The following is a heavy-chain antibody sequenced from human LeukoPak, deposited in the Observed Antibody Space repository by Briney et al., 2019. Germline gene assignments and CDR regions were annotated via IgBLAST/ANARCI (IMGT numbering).Heavy chain of an antibody. CDR1: GFTFSDYY. J-gene: IGHJ5*02. CDR2: ISSSGSTI. Sequence: GGSLRLSCAASGFTFSDYYMSWIRQAPGKGLEWASYISSSGSTIYYADSVKGRFTISRDNAKNSLYLQMYSLRAEDTAVYYCARDVGSSWSEGNWFDPWGQGTLVTVSS. CDR3: ARDVGSSWSEGNWFDP. V-gene: IGHV3-11*01. D-gene: IGHD6-13*01.